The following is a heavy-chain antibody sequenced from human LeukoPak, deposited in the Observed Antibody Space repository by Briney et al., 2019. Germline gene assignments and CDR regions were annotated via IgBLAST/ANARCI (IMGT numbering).Heavy chain of an antibody. J-gene: IGHJ5*02. CDR1: GVSFSGYY. Sequence: SETLSLTCAVYGVSFSGYYWSWIRQPPGKGLEWIGEINHSGSTNYNPSLKSRVTISVDTSKNQFSLKPSSVTAADTAVCYCARGGRRNYGDYEVWFDPWGQGTLVTVSS. V-gene: IGHV4-34*01. CDR3: ARGGRRNYGDYEVWFDP. D-gene: IGHD4-17*01. CDR2: INHSGST.